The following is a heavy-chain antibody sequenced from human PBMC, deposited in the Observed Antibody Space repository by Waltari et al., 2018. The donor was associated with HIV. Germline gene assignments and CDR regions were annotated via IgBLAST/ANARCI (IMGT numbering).Heavy chain of an antibody. CDR3: SRMGRIMYAIGAFDI. V-gene: IGHV3-7*01. Sequence: EVQLVEAGGGLVQPGWCLRLSCAASGFTFSLFWMGWVRQAPGKWLEWVAKIKKDGSENNYVNSVNGRFTIARDNAKKSLYLQMNSLRAEDTAVYYGSRMGRIMYAIGAFDIWGQGTMVTVSS. J-gene: IGHJ3*02. CDR1: GFTFSLFW. D-gene: IGHD2-8*01. CDR2: IKKDGSEN.